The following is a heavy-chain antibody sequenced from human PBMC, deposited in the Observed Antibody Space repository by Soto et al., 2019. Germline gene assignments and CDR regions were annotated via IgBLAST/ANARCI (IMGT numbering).Heavy chain of an antibody. D-gene: IGHD2-21*02. V-gene: IGHV4-30-4*01. Sequence: SETLSLTCTFSDASIRITDYDWSWIRQAPGKGLEWIGYVYYTGSTYYNPSLMSRLTISVDTSKNQFSLKLTSVTAAETAVYYCVRTAREGAVAPHWFDRWGQGTQVTVSS. J-gene: IGHJ5*02. CDR2: VYYTGST. CDR3: VRTAREGAVAPHWFDR. CDR1: DASIRITDYD.